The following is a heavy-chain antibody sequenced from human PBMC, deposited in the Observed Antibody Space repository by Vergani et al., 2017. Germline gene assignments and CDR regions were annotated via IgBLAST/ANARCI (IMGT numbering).Heavy chain of an antibody. Sequence: QVQLQQWGAGLLKPSETLSLTCAVYGGSFSGYYWSWIRQPPGKGLEWIGEINHSGSTNYNPSLKSRVTISVDTSKNQFSLKLSSVTAADTAVYYCARDTAQALVRNWFDPWGQGTLVTVSS. J-gene: IGHJ5*02. CDR3: ARDTAQALVRNWFDP. CDR2: INHSGST. CDR1: GGSFSGYY. D-gene: IGHD2-8*02. V-gene: IGHV4-34*01.